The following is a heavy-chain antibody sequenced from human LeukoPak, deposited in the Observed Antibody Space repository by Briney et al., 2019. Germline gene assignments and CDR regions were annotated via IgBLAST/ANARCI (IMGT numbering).Heavy chain of an antibody. J-gene: IGHJ4*02. CDR1: GFTFSSYA. Sequence: PGRSLRLSCAASGFTFSSYAMHWVRQAPGKGLEWLAVISYDGNNKYYADSVKGRFTISRDNSKNTLYLQMNSLRAEDTAVYYCAKSNSNSFDWGQGTLVTVSS. D-gene: IGHD6-6*01. V-gene: IGHV3-30-3*02. CDR3: AKSNSNSFD. CDR2: ISYDGNNK.